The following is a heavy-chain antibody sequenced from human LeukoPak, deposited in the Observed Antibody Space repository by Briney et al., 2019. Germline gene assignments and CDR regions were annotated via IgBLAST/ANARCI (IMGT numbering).Heavy chain of an antibody. CDR2: ISWNSGSI. CDR1: GFTFDDYA. V-gene: IGHV3-9*01. D-gene: IGHD2-15*01. Sequence: PGRSLRLSCAASGFTFDDYAMHWVRQAPGKGLEWVSGISWNSGSIDYADSVKGRFTISRDNAKNSLYLQMNSLRAEDTAFYYCAKTTLVAATRGFDYWGQGTQVTVSS. CDR3: AKTTLVAATRGFDY. J-gene: IGHJ4*02.